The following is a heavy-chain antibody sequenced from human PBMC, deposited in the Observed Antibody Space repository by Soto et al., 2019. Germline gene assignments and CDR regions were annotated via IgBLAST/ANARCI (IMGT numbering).Heavy chain of an antibody. CDR1: GFTFSGYG. J-gene: IGHJ3*02. CDR2: IGTSGHA. V-gene: IGHV3-13*01. D-gene: IGHD3-10*01. CDR3: ARGGGFGEQYSDAFDI. Sequence: EVQLVESGGGLVQAGGSLRLSCAASGFTFSGYGMHWVRQAAGESLERVSVIGTSGHAFYADSVKGRFTITREDAKKSVYLQMNSLRDGDTAVYYCARGGGFGEQYSDAFDIWGQGTMVTVSS.